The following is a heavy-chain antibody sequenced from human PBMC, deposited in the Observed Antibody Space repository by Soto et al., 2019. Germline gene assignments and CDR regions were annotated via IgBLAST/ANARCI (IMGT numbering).Heavy chain of an antibody. CDR3: ARRVAARPSYYYYYMDV. D-gene: IGHD6-6*01. CDR1: GGSISSYY. Sequence: SETLSLTCTVSGGSISSYYWSWIRQPPGKGLEWIGYIYYSGSTNYNPSLKSRVTISVDTSKNQFSLKLSSVTAADTAVYDCARRVAARPSYYYYYMDVWGKGTTVTVSS. V-gene: IGHV4-59*08. J-gene: IGHJ6*03. CDR2: IYYSGST.